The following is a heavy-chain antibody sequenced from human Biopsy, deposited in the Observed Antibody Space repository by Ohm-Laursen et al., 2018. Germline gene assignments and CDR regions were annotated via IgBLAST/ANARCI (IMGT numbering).Heavy chain of an antibody. CDR1: GFTFSNAW. CDR2: LSGSDGST. CDR3: AKERFYFDD. V-gene: IGHV3-23*01. J-gene: IGHJ4*02. Sequence: SLRLSCSASGFTFSNAWMNWVRQAPGKGLEWVSGLSGSDGSTGYADSVKGRFTISRDNSKNTLYLQMNSLRAEDTAVYYCAKERFYFDDWGRGTLVTVSS. D-gene: IGHD3-3*01.